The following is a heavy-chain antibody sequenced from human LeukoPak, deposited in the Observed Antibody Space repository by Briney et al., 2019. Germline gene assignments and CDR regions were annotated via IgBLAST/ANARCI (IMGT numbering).Heavy chain of an antibody. D-gene: IGHD3-10*01. CDR1: GFTFSSYG. J-gene: IGHJ6*03. V-gene: IGHV3-30*02. Sequence: GGSLRLSCAASGFTFSSYGMHWVRQAPGKGLEWVAFIRYDGSNKYYADSVKGRFTISRDNSKNTLYLQMNSLRAEDTAVYYCAKTYGSGTHPTDYYYYMDVWGKGTTVTVSS. CDR3: AKTYGSGTHPTDYYYYMDV. CDR2: IRYDGSNK.